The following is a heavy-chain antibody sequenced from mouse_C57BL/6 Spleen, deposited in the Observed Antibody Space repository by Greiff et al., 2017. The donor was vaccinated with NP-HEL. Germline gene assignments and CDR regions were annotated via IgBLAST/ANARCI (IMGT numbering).Heavy chain of an antibody. J-gene: IGHJ3*01. CDR3: ARGQLRLSYYFDY. CDR2: INPNNGGT. Sequence: EVKLVESGPELVKPGASVKIPCKASGYTFTDYNMDWVKQSHGKSLEWIGDINPNNGGTIYNQKFKGKATLTVDKSSSTAYMELRSLTSEDTAVYYCARGQLRLSYYFDYWGQGTLVTVSA. D-gene: IGHD3-2*02. CDR1: GYTFTDYN. V-gene: IGHV1-18*01.